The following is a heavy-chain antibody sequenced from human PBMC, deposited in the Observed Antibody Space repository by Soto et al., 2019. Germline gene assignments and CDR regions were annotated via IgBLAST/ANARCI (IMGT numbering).Heavy chain of an antibody. CDR3: ARVPSP. CDR2: IYHSGST. V-gene: IGHV4-30-2*01. CDR1: GGSVSSCSSY. Sequence: PSXTRSLTGTVSGGSVSSCSSYWSWIRQPPGKGLEWIGYIYHSGSTYYNPSLKSRVTISVDRSKNQFSLKLSSVTAADTAVYYCARVPSPWGQGTLVTVSS. J-gene: IGHJ5*02.